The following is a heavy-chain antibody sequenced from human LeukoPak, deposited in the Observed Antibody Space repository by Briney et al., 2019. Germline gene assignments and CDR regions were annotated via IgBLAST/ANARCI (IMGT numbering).Heavy chain of an antibody. CDR1: GGSISSSSYY. Sequence: SETLSLTCTVSGGSISSSSYYWGWIRQPPGKGLEWIGSIYYSGSTYYNPSLKSRVTISVDRSKNQFSLKLSSVTAADTAVYYCARHSPLGYCSSTSCYSWFDPWGQGTLVTVSS. J-gene: IGHJ5*02. CDR3: ARHSPLGYCSSTSCYSWFDP. V-gene: IGHV4-39*01. D-gene: IGHD2-2*01. CDR2: IYYSGST.